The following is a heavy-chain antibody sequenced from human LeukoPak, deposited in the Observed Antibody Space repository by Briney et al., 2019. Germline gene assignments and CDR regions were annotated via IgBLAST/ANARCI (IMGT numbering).Heavy chain of an antibody. V-gene: IGHV4-30-2*01. D-gene: IGHD2-2*01. Sequence: PSETLSLTCAVSGGSISSGGYSWSWLRQPPGKGLEWIGYIYHSGSTYYNPSLKSRVTISVDRSKNQFSLKLSSVTAADTAVYYCARGGYCSSTSCYGIDYGMDVWGQGTTVTVSS. CDR2: IYHSGST. CDR1: GGSISSGGYS. J-gene: IGHJ6*02. CDR3: ARGGYCSSTSCYGIDYGMDV.